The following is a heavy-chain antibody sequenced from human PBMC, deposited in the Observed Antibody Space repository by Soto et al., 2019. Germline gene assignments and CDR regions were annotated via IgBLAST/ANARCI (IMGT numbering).Heavy chain of an antibody. CDR3: ARDRVAGYGMDV. J-gene: IGHJ6*02. V-gene: IGHV3-53*01. D-gene: IGHD6-19*01. CDR2: IYSGGSP. CDR1: GFTVSSNY. Sequence: EVQLVESGGGLIQPGGSLRLSCAASGFTVSSNYMSWVRQAPGKGLEWVSVIYSGGSPYYADSVKGRFTISRDNSKNTLSLQMNSLIAEDTAVYYCARDRVAGYGMDVWGQGTTVTVSS.